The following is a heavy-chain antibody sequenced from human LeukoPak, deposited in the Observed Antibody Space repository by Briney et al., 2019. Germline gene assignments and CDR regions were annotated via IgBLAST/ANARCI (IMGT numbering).Heavy chain of an antibody. V-gene: IGHV4-31*03. CDR1: GGSISNGDHY. J-gene: IGHJ4*02. Sequence: SETLSLTCTVSGGSISNGDHYWSWIRQHPGKGLEWIGYIYYSGSTYYNPSLKSRVTISVDTSKNQFSLKLSSVTAADTAVYYCASRGGYYDSSGYRYFDYWGQGTLVTVSS. CDR3: ASRGGYYDSSGYRYFDY. CDR2: IYYSGST. D-gene: IGHD3-22*01.